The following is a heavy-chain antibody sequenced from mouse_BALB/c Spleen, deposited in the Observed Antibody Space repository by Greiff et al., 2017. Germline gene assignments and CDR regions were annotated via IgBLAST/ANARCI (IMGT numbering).Heavy chain of an antibody. Sequence: QVQLQQSGAELARPGASVKLSCKASGYTFTSYWMQWVKQRPGQGLEWIGAIYPGDGDTRYTQKFKGKATLTADKSSSTAYMQLSSLASEDSAVYYCARGGYYAAYWGQGTLVTVSA. V-gene: IGHV1-87*01. J-gene: IGHJ3*01. D-gene: IGHD2-3*01. CDR2: IYPGDGDT. CDR1: GYTFTSYW. CDR3: ARGGYYAAY.